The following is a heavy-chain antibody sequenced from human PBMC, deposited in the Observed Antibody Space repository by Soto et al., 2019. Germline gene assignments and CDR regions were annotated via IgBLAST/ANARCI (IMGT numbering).Heavy chain of an antibody. CDR2: ISGSVGST. D-gene: IGHD5-18*01. CDR3: ANSVGDTAMVKAFDI. Sequence: GGSLRLSCAASGFTFSSYAMSWVRQAPGKGLEWVSAISGSVGSTYYADSMKGRFTISRDNSKNTLYLQMNSLRAEDTDVYYCANSVGDTAMVKAFDIWGQGTMVTVSS. V-gene: IGHV3-23*01. J-gene: IGHJ3*02. CDR1: GFTFSSYA.